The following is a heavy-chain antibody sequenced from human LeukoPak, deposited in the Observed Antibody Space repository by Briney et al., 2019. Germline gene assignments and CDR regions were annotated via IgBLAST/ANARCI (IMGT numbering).Heavy chain of an antibody. CDR3: ARAVIGVRGVILSLYDAFDI. V-gene: IGHV4-30-4*01. CDR2: IYYSGST. D-gene: IGHD3-10*01. Sequence: SQTLSLTCTVSGGSIISGDYYWSWIRQPPGKGLEWIGYIYYSGSTYYNPSLKSRVTISVDTSKNQFSLKLSSVTAADTAVYYCARAVIGVRGVILSLYDAFDIWGQGTMVTVSS. J-gene: IGHJ3*02. CDR1: GGSIISGDYY.